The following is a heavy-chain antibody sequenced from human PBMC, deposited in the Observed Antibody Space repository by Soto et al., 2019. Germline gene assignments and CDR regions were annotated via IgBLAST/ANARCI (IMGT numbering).Heavy chain of an antibody. CDR2: IYYSGST. J-gene: IGHJ4*02. Sequence: SETLSLTCTVSGGSISSGGYYWSWIRQHPGKGLEWIGYIYYSGSTYYNPSLKSRVTISVDTSKNQFSLKLSSVTAADTAVYYCARERVVVTATGPFDYWGQGTLVTVSS. V-gene: IGHV4-31*03. CDR3: ARERVVVTATGPFDY. D-gene: IGHD2-21*02. CDR1: GGSISSGGYY.